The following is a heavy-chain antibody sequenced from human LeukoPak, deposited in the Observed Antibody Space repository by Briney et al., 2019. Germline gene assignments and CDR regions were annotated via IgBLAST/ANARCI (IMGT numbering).Heavy chain of an antibody. J-gene: IGHJ6*03. Sequence: MPGGSLRLSCEASGFTFSDFYMSWIRQAPGQGLEWLSYISTTGYTIYYADSVKGRFTISRDNNQNSLFLQMDSLRVEDTAVYYCARDYASEYMDVWGKGTTVTVSS. CDR2: ISTTGYTI. D-gene: IGHD4-17*01. V-gene: IGHV3-11*04. CDR1: GFTFSDFY. CDR3: ARDYASEYMDV.